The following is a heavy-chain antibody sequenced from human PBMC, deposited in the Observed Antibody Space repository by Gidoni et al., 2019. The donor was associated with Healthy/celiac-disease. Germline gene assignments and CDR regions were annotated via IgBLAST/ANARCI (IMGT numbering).Heavy chain of an antibody. D-gene: IGHD3-22*01. CDR1: GFTFSSYS. V-gene: IGHV3-21*01. CDR3: ARTDYYYDSSGYYYHFDY. Sequence: SCAASGFTFSSYSMNWVRQAPGKGLEWVSSISSSSSYIYYADSVKGRFTISRDNAKNSLYLQMNSLRAEDTAVYYCARTDYYYDSSGYYYHFDYWGQGTLVTVSS. CDR2: ISSSSSYI. J-gene: IGHJ4*02.